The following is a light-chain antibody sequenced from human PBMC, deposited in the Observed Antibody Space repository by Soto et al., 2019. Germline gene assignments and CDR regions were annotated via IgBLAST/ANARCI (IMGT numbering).Light chain of an antibody. J-gene: IGKJ1*01. V-gene: IGKV3-20*01. CDR2: QAS. CDR1: QSVRSTY. Sequence: EVVLTQSPGTLSLSPGERATLSCRASQSVRSTYLAWYRQNPGQAPRLLIYQASNRATGIPDRFSGSGSGADFTLTISRLEPEDFAVYYCQQYLSSPRTFGQGTKVEIK. CDR3: QQYLSSPRT.